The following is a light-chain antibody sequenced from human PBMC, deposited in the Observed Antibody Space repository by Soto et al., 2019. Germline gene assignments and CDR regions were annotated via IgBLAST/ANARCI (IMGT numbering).Light chain of an antibody. Sequence: LTQPGSVSGSPGQSITISCNRTSSDVGGYNYVSWYQQHPGKAPKLMIYEVSNRPSGVSNRFSGSKSGNTASLTISGLQAEDEADYYCSSYTSSSTQVFGTGTKVTVL. CDR1: SSDVGGYNY. CDR3: SSYTSSSTQV. J-gene: IGLJ1*01. CDR2: EVS. V-gene: IGLV2-14*01.